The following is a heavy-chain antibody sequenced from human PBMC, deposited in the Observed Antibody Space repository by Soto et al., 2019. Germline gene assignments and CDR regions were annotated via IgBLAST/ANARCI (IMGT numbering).Heavy chain of an antibody. V-gene: IGHV3-49*04. CDR3: TRYYYESSGYYVY. J-gene: IGHJ4*02. D-gene: IGHD3-22*01. CDR1: GFTFTSYA. CDR2: IRGETNGGTA. Sequence: GGSLRLSCSASGFTFTSYALTWVRQAPGKGLEWVGFIRGETNGGTADYAASLKGRITISRDDSKSIAYLEINSLQTEDTAVYYCTRYYYESSGYYVYWGQGTLVTVSS.